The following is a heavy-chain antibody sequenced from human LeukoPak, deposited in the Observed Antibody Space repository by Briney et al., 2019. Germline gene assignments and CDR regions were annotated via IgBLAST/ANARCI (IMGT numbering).Heavy chain of an antibody. CDR2: IIPIFGTA. Sequence: SVKVSCKASGGTFSSYAISWVRQAPGQGLEWMGGIIPIFGTANYAQKFQGRVTITADKSTSTAYMELSSLRSEDAAVYYCAIDSSGYYPGWFDPWGQGTLVTVSS. CDR3: AIDSSGYYPGWFDP. D-gene: IGHD3-22*01. CDR1: GGTFSSYA. V-gene: IGHV1-69*06. J-gene: IGHJ5*02.